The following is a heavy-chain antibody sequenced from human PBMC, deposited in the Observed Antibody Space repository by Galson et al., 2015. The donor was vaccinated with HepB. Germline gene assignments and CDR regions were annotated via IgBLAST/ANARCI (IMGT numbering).Heavy chain of an antibody. D-gene: IGHD3-16*01. CDR2: IFPGDSDT. CDR1: GYSFTTHW. V-gene: IGHV5-51*03. J-gene: IGHJ6*03. CDR3: ARLGGGMTTSLYYYYYMDV. Sequence: QSGAEVKKPGGSLKISCKASGYSFTTHWIGWVRQMPGKGLEWMGIIFPGDSDTRYNPSFQGQVTMSVDKSISTAYLQWSSLKAADTAMYYCARLGGGMTTSLYYYYYMDVWGQGTTVTVSS.